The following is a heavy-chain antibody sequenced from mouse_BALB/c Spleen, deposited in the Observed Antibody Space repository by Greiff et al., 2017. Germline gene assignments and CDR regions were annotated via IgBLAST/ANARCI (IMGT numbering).Heavy chain of an antibody. CDR1: GYSFTGYY. Sequence: LVKTGASLKISCTASGYSFTGYYMHWVKQSHGKSLEWIGYISCYNGATSYNQKFKGRATFTVDTSSSTAYMQFNSLTSEDSAVYYCARGEYGNYAMDYWGQGTSVTVSS. D-gene: IGHD2-10*02. CDR2: ISCYNGAT. V-gene: IGHV1S34*01. CDR3: ARGEYGNYAMDY. J-gene: IGHJ4*01.